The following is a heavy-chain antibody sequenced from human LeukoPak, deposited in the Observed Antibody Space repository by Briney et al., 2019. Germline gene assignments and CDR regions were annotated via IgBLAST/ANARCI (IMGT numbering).Heavy chain of an antibody. CDR3: ARGGYSSSWYHDS. D-gene: IGHD6-13*01. J-gene: IGHJ4*02. V-gene: IGHV3-43*01. CDR2: ISWDGGST. Sequence: GGSLRLSCAASGFTFDDYTMHWVRQAPGKGLEWVSLISWDGGSTYYADSVKGRFTISRDNAKNSLYMQVNSLRAEDTAVYCARGGYSSSWYHDSWGQGTLVTVSS. CDR1: GFTFDDYT.